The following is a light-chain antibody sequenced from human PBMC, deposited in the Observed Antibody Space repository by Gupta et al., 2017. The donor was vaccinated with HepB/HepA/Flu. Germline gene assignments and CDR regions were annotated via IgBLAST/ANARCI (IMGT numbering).Light chain of an antibody. CDR2: QDN. J-gene: IGLJ2*01. Sequence: SYELTSPSPVSVSPGQTASITCAGHNLGLQYVYWSQQAPGRSPVLFIYQDNKRPSALPERFSVANSRNTATLTISGTQTVDEADYYCQTCDNVTDVVFGGGTKLTVL. CDR3: QTCDNVTDVV. CDR1: NLGLQY. V-gene: IGLV3-1*01.